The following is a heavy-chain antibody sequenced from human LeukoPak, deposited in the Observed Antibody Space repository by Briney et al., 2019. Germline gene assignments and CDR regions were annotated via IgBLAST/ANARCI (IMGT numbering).Heavy chain of an antibody. Sequence: SETLSLTCTVSVGSISSYYWSWVRQPPGKRPEWIAYISDIRSINYHPSLKSRVTISLDTSKTQFSLKVSAVPAADTAVYYCARGSSWSYYFDYWGQGTLVTVSS. J-gene: IGHJ4*02. CDR1: VGSISSYY. V-gene: IGHV4-59*01. D-gene: IGHD6-13*01. CDR3: ARGSSWSYYFDY. CDR2: ISDIRSI.